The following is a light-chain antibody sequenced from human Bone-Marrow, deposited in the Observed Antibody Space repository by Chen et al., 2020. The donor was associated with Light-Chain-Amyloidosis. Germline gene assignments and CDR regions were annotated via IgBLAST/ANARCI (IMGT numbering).Light chain of an antibody. CDR1: QSVGDN. CDR2: RAS. Sequence: EIVMTQSPATLSVSPGESATLSCRASQSVGDNLAWYQQRPGQAPRLLIYRASTRATGIPARCSGSGSGTDFTLTISSLQPEDFAVYYCQQHYAWPLTFGGGTKVEI. J-gene: IGKJ4*01. V-gene: IGKV3-15*01. CDR3: QQHYAWPLT.